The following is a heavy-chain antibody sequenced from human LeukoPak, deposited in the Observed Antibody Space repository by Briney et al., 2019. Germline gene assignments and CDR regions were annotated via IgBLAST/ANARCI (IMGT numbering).Heavy chain of an antibody. D-gene: IGHD3-9*01. J-gene: IGHJ4*02. CDR3: AKDPADYSYFDY. V-gene: IGHV3-30*18. CDR2: ISYDGSNK. CDR1: GFTFSSYG. Sequence: PRRSLRLSCAASGFTFSSYGMHWVRQAPGKGLEWVAVISYDGSNKYYADSVKGRFTISRDNSKNTLYLQMNSLRAEDTAVYYCAKDPADYSYFDYWGQGTLVTVSS.